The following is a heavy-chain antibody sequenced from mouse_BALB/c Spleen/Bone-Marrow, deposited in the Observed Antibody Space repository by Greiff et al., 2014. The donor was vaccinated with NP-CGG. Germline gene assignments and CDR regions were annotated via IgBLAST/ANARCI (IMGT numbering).Heavy chain of an antibody. V-gene: IGHV1S56*01. CDR2: IYPGDGST. CDR1: GYTFTSYD. D-gene: IGHD2-1*01. Sequence: VQLQQSXPELVKPGALVKISCKASGYTFTSYDINWVKQRPGQGLEWIGWIYPGDGSTKYNEKFKGKATLTADKSSSTAYMQLSSLTSENSAVYFCARSGNYYGNYYWYFDVWGAGTTVTVSS. CDR3: ARSGNYYGNYYWYFDV. J-gene: IGHJ1*01.